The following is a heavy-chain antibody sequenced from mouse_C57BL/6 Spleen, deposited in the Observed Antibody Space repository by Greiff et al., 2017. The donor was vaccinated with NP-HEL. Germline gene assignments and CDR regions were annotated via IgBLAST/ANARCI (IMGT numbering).Heavy chain of an antibody. CDR1: GFNIKDYY. V-gene: IGHV14-1*01. CDR2: IDPEDGDT. D-gene: IGHD1-1*01. J-gene: IGHJ4*01. CDR3: TTRYYDGSNYAMDY. Sequence: EVQLQQSGAELVRPGASVKLSCTASGFNIKDYYMHWVKQRPEQGLEWIGRIDPEDGDTEYAPKFQGKATMTADTSSNTAYLQLRRLTSEDTAVYYCTTRYYDGSNYAMDYWGQGTSVTVSS.